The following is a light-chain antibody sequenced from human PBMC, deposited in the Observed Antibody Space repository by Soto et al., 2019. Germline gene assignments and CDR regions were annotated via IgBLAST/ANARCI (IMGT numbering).Light chain of an antibody. V-gene: IGKV3D-15*01. J-gene: IGKJ5*01. CDR1: QSVSSK. CDR2: GAS. CDR3: QQYNNWPPIT. Sequence: ETVMTQSPATLSVSPGERATLSCWVSQSVSSKLAWYQQKPGQAPRLLIYGASTRATGIPARFSGSGSGTEFTLTISSLQSEDFAVYYCQQYNNWPPITFGQGTRLEIK.